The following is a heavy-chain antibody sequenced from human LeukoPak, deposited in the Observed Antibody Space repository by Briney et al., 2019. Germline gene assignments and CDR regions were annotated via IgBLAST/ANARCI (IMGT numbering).Heavy chain of an antibody. V-gene: IGHV1-69*05. Sequence: SVKVSCKASGGTFSSYAISWVRQAPGQGLEWMGGIIPIFGTANYAQKFQGRVTITTDESTSTAYMELSSLRSDDTAVCYCARDQALLGYCSSTSCYNAFDIWGQGTMVTVSS. CDR3: ARDQALLGYCSSTSCYNAFDI. CDR1: GGTFSSYA. J-gene: IGHJ3*02. CDR2: IIPIFGTA. D-gene: IGHD2-2*02.